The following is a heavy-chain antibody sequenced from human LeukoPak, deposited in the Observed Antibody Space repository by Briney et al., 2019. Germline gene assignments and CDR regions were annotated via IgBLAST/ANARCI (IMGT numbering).Heavy chain of an antibody. D-gene: IGHD6-13*01. J-gene: IGHJ4*02. Sequence: PSETLSLTCTVSGGSISSSSYFWGWIRQPPGKGLEWVGSMSYSGSTYYNLSLKSRVTISVDMSKNQFSLKLSSVTAADTAVYYCARRSSSQPPNYWGQGTLVTVSS. CDR2: MSYSGST. V-gene: IGHV4-39*01. CDR1: GGSISSSSYF. CDR3: ARRSSSQPPNY.